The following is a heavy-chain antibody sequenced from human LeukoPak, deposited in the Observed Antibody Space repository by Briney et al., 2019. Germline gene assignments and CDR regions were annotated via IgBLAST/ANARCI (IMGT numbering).Heavy chain of an antibody. D-gene: IGHD1-7*01. V-gene: IGHV4-59*12. Sequence: SETLSLTCTVSGGSISSYYWSWIRQPPGKGLEWIGSIYYSGTTYYNPSLKSRVTISLDTSKNQFSLKLRSVTAADTAMYYCARVPGTTVMPPHYLDYWGQGTLVTVSS. CDR2: IYYSGTT. CDR3: ARVPGTTVMPPHYLDY. CDR1: GGSISSYY. J-gene: IGHJ4*02.